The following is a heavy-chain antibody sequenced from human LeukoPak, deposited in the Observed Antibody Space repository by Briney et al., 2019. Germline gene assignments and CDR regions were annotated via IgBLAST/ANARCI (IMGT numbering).Heavy chain of an antibody. V-gene: IGHV1-8*02. Sequence: ASVKVSCKASGYTFTGYYMHWVRQAPGQGLEWMGWMNPNSGNTGYAQKFQGRVTMTRNTSISTAYMELSSLRSEDTAVYYCARVGLEVDWFDPWGQGTLVTVSS. D-gene: IGHD1-26*01. J-gene: IGHJ5*02. CDR2: MNPNSGNT. CDR1: GYTFTGYY. CDR3: ARVGLEVDWFDP.